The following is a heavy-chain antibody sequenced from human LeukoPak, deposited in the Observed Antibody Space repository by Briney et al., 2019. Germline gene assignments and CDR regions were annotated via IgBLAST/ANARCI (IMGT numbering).Heavy chain of an antibody. V-gene: IGHV3-48*02. CDR3: ARVGGATAVTMYFEY. CDR1: GITFSGYS. J-gene: IGHJ4*02. CDR2: MTTSGNTI. D-gene: IGHD1-26*01. Sequence: QAGGSLRLSCVVSGITFSGYSMIWVRQAPGKGLEWLSFMTTSGNTIFYAESVKDRFTISRDNAKKSLYLQMNSLRDEDTAVYYCARVGGATAVTMYFEYWGQGTLVTVSS.